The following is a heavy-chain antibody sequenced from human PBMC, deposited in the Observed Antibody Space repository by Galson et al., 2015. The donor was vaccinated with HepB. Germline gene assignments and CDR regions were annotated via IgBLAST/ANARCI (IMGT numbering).Heavy chain of an antibody. Sequence: SVKVSCKASGGTFSSYAISWVRQAPGQGLEWMGGIVPIFGTANYAQKFQGRVTITADESTSTAYMELSSLRSEDTAVYYCARETTATVTTSPYFDYWGQGTLVTVSS. J-gene: IGHJ4*02. CDR1: GGTFSSYA. CDR2: IVPIFGTA. V-gene: IGHV1-69*13. D-gene: IGHD4-17*01. CDR3: ARETTATVTTSPYFDY.